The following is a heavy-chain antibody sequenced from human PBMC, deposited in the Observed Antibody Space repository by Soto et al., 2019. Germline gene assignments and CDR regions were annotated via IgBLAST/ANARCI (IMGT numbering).Heavy chain of an antibody. J-gene: IGHJ5*02. Sequence: QGQLVQSGAEVKKPGASVRLSCKTSGFTFSDYGMHWVRQAPGQRLEWMGWIDAANGNIKYAQKFQGRVTFTGDISTSTGYMELSGLKSEDTAVYYCARDAWVTTKKSDPWGQGTLVTVSS. V-gene: IGHV1-3*01. D-gene: IGHD2-21*02. CDR3: ARDAWVTTKKSDP. CDR1: GFTFSDYG. CDR2: IDAANGNI.